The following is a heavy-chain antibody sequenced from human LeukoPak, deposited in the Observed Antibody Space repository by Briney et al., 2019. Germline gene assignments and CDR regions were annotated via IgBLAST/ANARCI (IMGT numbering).Heavy chain of an antibody. D-gene: IGHD3/OR15-3a*01. Sequence: SETLSLTCTVSGGSVSFFYWSWIRQPPGKGLEYIGYIHYSGRTTYNPSLKGRVTISVDTSKKELSLRLTSVTAADTAVYYCTRVWGGLARGAFDFWGHGTMVTVSS. CDR3: TRVWGGLARGAFDF. CDR1: GGSVSFFY. CDR2: IHYSGRT. V-gene: IGHV4-59*02. J-gene: IGHJ3*01.